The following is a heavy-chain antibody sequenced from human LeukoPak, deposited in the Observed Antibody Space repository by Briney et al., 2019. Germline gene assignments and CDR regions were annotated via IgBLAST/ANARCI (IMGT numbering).Heavy chain of an antibody. J-gene: IGHJ6*03. D-gene: IGHD3-10*01. Sequence: GGSLRLSCAASGFTFSSYAMNWVRQAPGKGLEWVSYISSSSSTIYYADSVKGRFTISRDNAKNSLYLQMNSLRAEDTAVYYCAKDGDEFGDYYYMDVWGKGTTVTVSS. CDR3: AKDGDEFGDYYYMDV. CDR2: ISSSSSTI. V-gene: IGHV3-48*04. CDR1: GFTFSSYA.